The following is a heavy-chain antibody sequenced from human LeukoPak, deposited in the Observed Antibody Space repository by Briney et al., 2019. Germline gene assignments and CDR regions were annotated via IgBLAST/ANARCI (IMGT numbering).Heavy chain of an antibody. V-gene: IGHV1-46*01. D-gene: IGHD3-22*01. Sequence: ASVKVSCKASGYTFTGYYMHWVRQAPGQGLEWMGIINPSGGSTSYAQKLQGRVTMTRDMSTSTVYMELSSLRSEDTAVYYCARTYYYDSSGYCYLFDYWGQGTLVTVSS. CDR3: ARTYYYDSSGYCYLFDY. CDR2: INPSGGST. CDR1: GYTFTGYY. J-gene: IGHJ4*02.